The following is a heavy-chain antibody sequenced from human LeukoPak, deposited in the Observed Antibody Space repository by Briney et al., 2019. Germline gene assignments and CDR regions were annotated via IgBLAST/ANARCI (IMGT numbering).Heavy chain of an antibody. CDR2: INPNSGGT. V-gene: IGHV1-2*02. J-gene: IGHJ4*02. D-gene: IGHD6-19*01. CDR1: GYTFTGYY. CDR3: ARDRDSSGPGDY. Sequence: ASVKVSCKASGYTFTGYYMHWVRQAPGQGLEWMGWINPNSGGTNYAQKFQGRVTMTRDTSISTAYMELSRLRSGDTAVYYCARDRDSSGPGDYWGQGTLVTVSS.